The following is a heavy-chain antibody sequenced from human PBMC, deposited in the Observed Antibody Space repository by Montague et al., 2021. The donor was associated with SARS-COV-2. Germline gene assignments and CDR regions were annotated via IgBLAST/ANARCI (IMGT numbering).Heavy chain of an antibody. D-gene: IGHD6-19*01. CDR3: ARLAGFHTYFAFDV. Sequence: TLSLTCSVSGASISSGAYDWSWIRQPAGKGLEWIGRLFVSGRTSYNPSLKSRVTMSVDASENHFSLKVTSVTVADTAVYYCARLAGFHTYFAFDVWGQGTTVAVS. V-gene: IGHV4-61*02. CDR2: LFVSGRT. CDR1: GASISSGAYD. J-gene: IGHJ6*02.